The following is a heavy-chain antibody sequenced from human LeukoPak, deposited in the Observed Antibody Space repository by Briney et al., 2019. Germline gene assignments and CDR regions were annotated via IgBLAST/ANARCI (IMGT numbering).Heavy chain of an antibody. D-gene: IGHD3-16*01. J-gene: IGHJ4*02. CDR3: AKDPSTYYDYVWGTSIDY. CDR1: GFTFNIYA. CDR2: ISYDGSKT. Sequence: PGRSLRLSCAASGFTFNIYAMHWVRQAPGKGLEWVAVISYDGSKTYYADSVKGRFTISRDNSMNTLYLQMNSLRAEDTALYYCAKDPSTYYDYVWGTSIDYWGQGTLVTVSS. V-gene: IGHV3-30-3*01.